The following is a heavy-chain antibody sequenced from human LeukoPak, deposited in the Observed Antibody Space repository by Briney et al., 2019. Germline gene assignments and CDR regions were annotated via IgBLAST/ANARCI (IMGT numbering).Heavy chain of an antibody. CDR1: GFTFSDYY. CDR3: ARDPTADYGGWFDP. Sequence: PGGSLRLSCAASGFTFSDYYMSWIRQAPGKGLEGVSYISSSGSTIYYADSVKGRFTISRDNAKNSLYLQMNSLRAEDTAVYYCARDPTADYGGWFDPWGQGTLVTVSS. V-gene: IGHV3-11*01. CDR2: ISSSGSTI. D-gene: IGHD4-23*01. J-gene: IGHJ5*02.